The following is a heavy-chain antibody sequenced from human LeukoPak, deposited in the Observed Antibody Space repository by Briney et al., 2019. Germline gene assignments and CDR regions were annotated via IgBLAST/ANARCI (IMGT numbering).Heavy chain of an antibody. Sequence: GGSLRLSCAASGFTFSSYAMSWVRQAPGKGLEWVSAISGSGGSTYYADSVKGRFTISRDNAKNSLYLQMNSLRAEDAAVYYCARELNIVVVPAAMEGGFDPWGQGTLVTVSS. CDR3: ARELNIVVVPAAMEGGFDP. CDR2: ISGSGGST. J-gene: IGHJ5*02. V-gene: IGHV3-23*01. CDR1: GFTFSSYA. D-gene: IGHD2-2*01.